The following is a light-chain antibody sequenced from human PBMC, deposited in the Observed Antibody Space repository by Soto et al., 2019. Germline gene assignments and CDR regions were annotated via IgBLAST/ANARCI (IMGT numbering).Light chain of an antibody. CDR2: DAS. Sequence: EIVLTQSPATLSLSPGERATLSCRASQSVSNFLAWYQQKPGQAPRLLIYDASNRATGIPARFSGSGSGTDFTLNISSLEPEDFAVYYCQQRSNWPGTFGQGTKLEIK. J-gene: IGKJ2*01. V-gene: IGKV3-11*01. CDR3: QQRSNWPGT. CDR1: QSVSNF.